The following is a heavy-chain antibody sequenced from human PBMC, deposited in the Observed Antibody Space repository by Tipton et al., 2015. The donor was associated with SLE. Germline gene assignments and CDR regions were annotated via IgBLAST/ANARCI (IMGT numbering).Heavy chain of an antibody. CDR2: IYTSGST. V-gene: IGHV4-61*02. Sequence: TLSLTCTVSGGSISSGSYYWSWIRQPAGKGLEWIGRIYTSGSTNYNPSLKSRVTMSVDTSKNQFSLKLSSVTAADTAVYYCARVPLDWGQGTLVTVSS. CDR3: ARVPLD. J-gene: IGHJ4*02. CDR1: GGSISSGSYY.